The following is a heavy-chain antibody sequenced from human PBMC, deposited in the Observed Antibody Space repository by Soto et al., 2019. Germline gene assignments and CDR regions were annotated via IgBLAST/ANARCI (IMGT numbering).Heavy chain of an antibody. Sequence: PGGSLRLSCAASGFTFSSYWMHWVRQAPGEGLVWVSRINSDGSSTSYADSVKGRFTISRDNAKNTLYLQMNSLRAEDTAVYYCATGLRLGELSLPDFDYWGQGTLVTVSS. J-gene: IGHJ4*02. CDR1: GFTFSSYW. D-gene: IGHD3-16*02. V-gene: IGHV3-74*01. CDR2: INSDGSST. CDR3: ATGLRLGELSLPDFDY.